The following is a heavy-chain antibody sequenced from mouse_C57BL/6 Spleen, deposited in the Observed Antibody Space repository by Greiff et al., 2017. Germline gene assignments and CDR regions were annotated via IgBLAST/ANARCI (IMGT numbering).Heavy chain of an antibody. V-gene: IGHV5-17*01. CDR2: ISSGSSTI. Sequence: EVKVVESGGGLVKPGGSLKLSCAASGFTFSDYGMHWVRQAPEQGLEWVAYISSGSSTIYYADTVKGRFTISRDNAKNTLFLQMTSLRSEDTAMYYCGRQDYGYLAWFAYWGQGTLVTVSA. J-gene: IGHJ3*01. CDR3: GRQDYGYLAWFAY. CDR1: GFTFSDYG. D-gene: IGHD2-2*01.